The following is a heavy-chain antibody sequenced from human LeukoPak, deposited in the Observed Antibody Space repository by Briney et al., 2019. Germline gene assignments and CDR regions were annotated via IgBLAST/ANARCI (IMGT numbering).Heavy chain of an antibody. CDR1: GGTFSSYA. V-gene: IGHV1-69*13. CDR2: IIPIFGTA. CDR3: ARGDMGDDAFDI. D-gene: IGHD2-21*02. Sequence: ASVKVSCKASGGTFSSYAISWMRQAPGQGLEWMGGIIPIFGTANYAQKFQGRVTITADESTSTAYMELSSLRSEDTAVYYCARGDMGDDAFDIWGQGTMVTVSS. J-gene: IGHJ3*02.